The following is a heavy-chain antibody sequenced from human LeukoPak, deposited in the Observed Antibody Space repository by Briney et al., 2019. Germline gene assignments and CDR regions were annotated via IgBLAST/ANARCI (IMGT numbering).Heavy chain of an antibody. CDR2: IANGGGST. CDR1: RFTFSTYA. J-gene: IGHJ4*02. V-gene: IGHV3-23*01. Sequence: GGSLGLSCAASRFTFSTYAMSWVRQPPGKGLEWISTIANGGGSTYYADSVKGRFTISRDNSKNTLYLQMNSLRAEDTAVYYCAKSHSVEQRDFFDYWGQGTLVTVSS. CDR3: AKSHSVEQRDFFDY. D-gene: IGHD1/OR15-1a*01.